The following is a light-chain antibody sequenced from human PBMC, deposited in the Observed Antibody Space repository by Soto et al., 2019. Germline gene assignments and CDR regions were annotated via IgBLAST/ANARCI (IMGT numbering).Light chain of an antibody. Sequence: EIVMTQSPATLSVSPGERATLSCSASQSVSSNLAWYQQKPGQAPRLLIYGASSRATGIPDRFSGSGSGTDFTLTISSLEPEDFAVYYCQQRSNWPPTWTFGQGTKGDIK. CDR1: QSVSSN. V-gene: IGKV3-11*01. CDR2: GAS. CDR3: QQRSNWPPTWT. J-gene: IGKJ1*01.